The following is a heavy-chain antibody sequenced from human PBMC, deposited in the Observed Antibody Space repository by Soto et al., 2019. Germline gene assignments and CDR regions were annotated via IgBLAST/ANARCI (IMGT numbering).Heavy chain of an antibody. J-gene: IGHJ4*02. CDR1: GGSISSGGYS. CDR3: AKDRGYYSSSWPFY. V-gene: IGHV4-30-2*01. Sequence: TSETLSLTCAVSGGSISSGGYSWSWIRQPPGKGLEWIGYMYHSGSTYYNPSIKSRVTISIDTSKNQFSLKLSSVTAADTAVYYCAKDRGYYSSSWPFYWGQGTLVTVSS. D-gene: IGHD6-13*01. CDR2: MYHSGST.